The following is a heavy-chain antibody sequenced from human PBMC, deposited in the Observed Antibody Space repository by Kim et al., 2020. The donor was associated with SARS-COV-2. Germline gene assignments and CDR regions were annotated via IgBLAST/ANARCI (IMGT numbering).Heavy chain of an antibody. CDR1: GGSFSGYY. V-gene: IGHV4-34*01. D-gene: IGHD2-2*02. J-gene: IGHJ6*02. CDR3: ASIVVVPAAIRRYYYYGMDV. Sequence: SQTLSLTCAVYGGSFSGYYWSWIRQPPGKGLEWIGEINHSGSTNYNPSLKSRVTISVDTSKNQFSLKLSSVTAADTAVYYCASIVVVPAAIRRYYYYGMDVWGQGTTVTVSS. CDR2: INHSGST.